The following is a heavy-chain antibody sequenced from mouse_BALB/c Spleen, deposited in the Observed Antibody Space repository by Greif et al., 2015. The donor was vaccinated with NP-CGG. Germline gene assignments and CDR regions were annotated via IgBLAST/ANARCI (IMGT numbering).Heavy chain of an antibody. V-gene: IGHV5-6-4*01. CDR2: ISRVGSYT. J-gene: IGHJ4*01. D-gene: IGHD2-14*01. Sequence: DVQLVESGGGLVKPGGSLKLSCAASGFTFSSNTMSWVRQTPEKRLEWVATISRVGSYTYYPDSVKGRFTISRDNAKNTLYLQMSSLKSEDTAMYYCTRGGNYAMDYWGQGTSVTVSS. CDR3: TRGGNYAMDY. CDR1: GFTFSSNT.